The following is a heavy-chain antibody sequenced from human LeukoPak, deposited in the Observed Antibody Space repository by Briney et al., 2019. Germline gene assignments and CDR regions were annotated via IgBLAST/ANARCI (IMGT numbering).Heavy chain of an antibody. V-gene: IGHV3-30*18. CDR1: GFTFSRYG. D-gene: IGHD6-19*01. CDR2: ISYDGSDK. J-gene: IGHJ3*02. Sequence: GGSLRLSCAASGFTFSRYGMHWVRQAPGKGLQWVAVISYDGSDKYYADSVTGRFTISRDNFKNTLYLQMNSLRPEDTAVYYCAKGDYSSGLDVFDIWGQGTMVTGSS. CDR3: AKGDYSSGLDVFDI.